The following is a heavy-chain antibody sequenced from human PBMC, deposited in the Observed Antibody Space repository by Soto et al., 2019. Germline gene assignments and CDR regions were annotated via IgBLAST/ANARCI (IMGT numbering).Heavy chain of an antibody. CDR3: AHVNGIVLMSYYFDY. CDR2: IYWNDDK. J-gene: IGHJ4*02. V-gene: IGHV2-5*01. Sequence: QITLKESGPTLVKPTQTLTLTCTFSGFSLSTSGVGVGWIRQPPGKALEWLALIYWNDDKRYSPSLKSRLTITKDTSKNQVVLTMTNMDPVDTATYYCAHVNGIVLMSYYFDYWGQGTLVTVSS. CDR1: GFSLSTSGVG. D-gene: IGHD2-8*01.